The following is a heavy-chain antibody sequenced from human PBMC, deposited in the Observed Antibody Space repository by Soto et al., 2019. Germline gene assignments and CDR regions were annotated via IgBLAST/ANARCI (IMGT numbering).Heavy chain of an antibody. CDR2: IYYSGST. D-gene: IGHD6-13*01. J-gene: IGHJ4*02. CDR3: ARPPGSSSWYLNYFDY. CDR1: GGSFSGYY. Sequence: SETLSLTCAVYGGSFSGYYWSWIRQPPGKGLEWIGSIYYSGSTYYNPSLKSRVTISVDTSKNQFSLKLSSVTAADTAVYYCARPPGSSSWYLNYFDYWGQGTLVTVSS. V-gene: IGHV4-34*01.